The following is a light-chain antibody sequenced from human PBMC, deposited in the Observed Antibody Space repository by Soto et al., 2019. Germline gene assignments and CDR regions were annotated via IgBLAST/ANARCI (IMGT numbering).Light chain of an antibody. V-gene: IGLV2-14*01. Sequence: QSALTQPASVSGSPGQSITISCTGTSSDVGGYNYVSWYQQHPGKAPKLMIYDVSTRPSGVSNRFSGSTSGNTASLTISGLQAEDEADYYCSSYTSSSTLNYVFGTGTKLTFL. CDR1: SSDVGGYNY. CDR2: DVS. J-gene: IGLJ1*01. CDR3: SSYTSSSTLNYV.